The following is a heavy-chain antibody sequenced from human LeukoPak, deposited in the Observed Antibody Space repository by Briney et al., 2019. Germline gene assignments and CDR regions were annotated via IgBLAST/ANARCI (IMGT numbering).Heavy chain of an antibody. D-gene: IGHD3-10*01. Sequence: SETLSLTCPVSGGSIINYYWSWIRQPPGTGLEWIGYIYYSGSTNYNPSLKSRVTISVDTSKNQFSLKLSSVTAADTAVYYCARAFGRSAPAGYYYYMDVWGKGTTVTVSS. CDR2: IYYSGST. CDR1: GGSIINYY. CDR3: ARAFGRSAPAGYYYYMDV. V-gene: IGHV4-59*01. J-gene: IGHJ6*03.